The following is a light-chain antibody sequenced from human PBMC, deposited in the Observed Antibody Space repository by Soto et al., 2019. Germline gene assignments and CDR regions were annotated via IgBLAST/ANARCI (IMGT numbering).Light chain of an antibody. Sequence: DIQMTQSPSSLSASVGDRVTITCRTSQSVSAFLNWYQLKPGKAPKLLIYGASSLQSGVPSRFSGCGYGTDFTLSISSLQPEDFAIYYCQQSLCKLLTFGGGTKVDLK. J-gene: IGKJ4*01. CDR2: GAS. CDR3: QQSLCKLLT. V-gene: IGKV1-39*01. CDR1: QSVSAF.